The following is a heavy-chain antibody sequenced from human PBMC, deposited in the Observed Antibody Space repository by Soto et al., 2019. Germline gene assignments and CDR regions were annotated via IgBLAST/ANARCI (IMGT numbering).Heavy chain of an antibody. D-gene: IGHD3-10*01. CDR2: INAGNGNT. J-gene: IGHJ6*02. CDR3: ASSYYGSGNPKDYYYGMDV. CDR1: GYTFTTYA. V-gene: IGHV1-3*01. Sequence: ASVKVSCKASGYTFTTYAMHWVRQAPGQRLEWMGWINAGNGNTKYSQKFQGRVTITRDTSASTAYMELSSLRSEDTAVYYCASSYYGSGNPKDYYYGMDVWGQGTTVTVSS.